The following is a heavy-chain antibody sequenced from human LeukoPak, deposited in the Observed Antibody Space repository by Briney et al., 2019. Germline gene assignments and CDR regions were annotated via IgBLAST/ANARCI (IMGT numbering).Heavy chain of an antibody. D-gene: IGHD4-17*01. J-gene: IGHJ4*02. Sequence: LSLTCAVYGGSFSGYYWSWIRQPPGKGLEWISYINSNGRNIDYADSVRGRFTISRDNAKNSLFLQMNSLRAEDTAVYYCARVGYGDYDGFDYWGQGTLVTVSS. V-gene: IGHV3-11*04. CDR1: GGSFSGYY. CDR3: ARVGYGDYDGFDY. CDR2: INSNGRNI.